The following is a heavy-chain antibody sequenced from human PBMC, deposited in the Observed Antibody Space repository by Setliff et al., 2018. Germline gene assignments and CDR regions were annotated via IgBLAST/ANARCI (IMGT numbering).Heavy chain of an antibody. CDR1: GFTVSNNY. J-gene: IGHJ2*01. V-gene: IGHV3-53*01. Sequence: PGGSLRLSCAASGFTVSNNYMGWVRQAPGKGLEWVSVIYSGGSTTYYADSVKGRFTISRDNSKNTLYLQMNSLRVEDTALYYCARVSVPWSFDLWGRGTQVTVSS. CDR3: ARVSVPWSFDL. CDR2: IYSGGSTT.